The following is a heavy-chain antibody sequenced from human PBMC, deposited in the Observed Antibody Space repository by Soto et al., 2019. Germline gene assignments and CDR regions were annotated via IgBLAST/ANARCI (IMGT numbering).Heavy chain of an antibody. CDR1: GFTFGSYA. CDR2: ISYDGSNK. CDR3: ARDAIYYDFWSGYYTPSYYYYYGMDV. V-gene: IGHV3-30-3*01. D-gene: IGHD3-3*01. Sequence: GGSLRLAGAASGFTFGSYAMHWVRKATGKGLEWVGVISYDGSNKYYADSVKGRFTISRDNSKNTLYLQMNSLRAEDTAVYYCARDAIYYDFWSGYYTPSYYYYYGMDVWGQGTTVTVSS. J-gene: IGHJ6*02.